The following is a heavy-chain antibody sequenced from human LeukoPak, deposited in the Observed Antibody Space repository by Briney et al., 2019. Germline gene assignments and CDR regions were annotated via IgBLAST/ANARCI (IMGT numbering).Heavy chain of an antibody. CDR3: ARHFSPLPIVVVPAAIDY. V-gene: IGHV4-4*07. CDR1: GGSISSYY. CDR2: IYASGSI. J-gene: IGHJ4*02. Sequence: PSKTLSLTCTVSGGSISSYYWSWIRQPAGKGLEWIGRIYASGSINYNPSLKSRVTMSVDTSKNQFSLKLSSVTAADTAVYYCARHFSPLPIVVVPAAIDYWGQGTLVTVSS. D-gene: IGHD2-2*01.